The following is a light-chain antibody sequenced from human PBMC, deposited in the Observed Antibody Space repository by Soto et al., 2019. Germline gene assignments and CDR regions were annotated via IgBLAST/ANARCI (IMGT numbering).Light chain of an antibody. V-gene: IGLV2-8*01. J-gene: IGLJ3*02. CDR3: TSYAGSISWV. CDR1: SNDVGGYNY. Sequence: QSALTQPPSASGSPGQSVAISCTGTSNDVGGYNYVSWYQQHPGKAPKLMIYEVNKRPSGVPDRFSGAKSGNTASLTVSGLQADDEADYYCTSYAGSISWVFGGGTKVTVL. CDR2: EVN.